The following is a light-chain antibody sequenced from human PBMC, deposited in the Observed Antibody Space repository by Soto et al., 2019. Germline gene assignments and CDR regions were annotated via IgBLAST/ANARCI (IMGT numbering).Light chain of an antibody. V-gene: IGKV1-27*01. CDR2: AAS. Sequence: DIQMTQSPSSLSASVGDRVTITCRASQHISNYLAWYQQKPGKVPKLLIYAASTLQSGVPSRFSGSGSGTDFTLTISSLQPEDVATYYCQKYNSAPRTFGGGTKVEIK. J-gene: IGKJ4*01. CDR1: QHISNY. CDR3: QKYNSAPRT.